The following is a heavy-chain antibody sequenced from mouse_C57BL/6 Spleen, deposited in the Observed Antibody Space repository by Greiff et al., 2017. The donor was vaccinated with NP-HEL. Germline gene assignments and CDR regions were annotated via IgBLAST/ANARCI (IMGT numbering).Heavy chain of an antibody. D-gene: IGHD3-2*02. J-gene: IGHJ3*01. CDR1: GYTFTSYW. V-gene: IGHV1-59*01. Sequence: QVQLQQPGAELVRPGTSVKLSCKASGYTFTSYWMHWVKQRPGQGLEWIGVIDPSDSYTNYNKKFKGKATLTVDTSSSTAYMQLSSLTYEDAAVYYCARAGRQLRPPWFAYWGQGTLVTVSA. CDR3: ARAGRQLRPPWFAY. CDR2: IDPSDSYT.